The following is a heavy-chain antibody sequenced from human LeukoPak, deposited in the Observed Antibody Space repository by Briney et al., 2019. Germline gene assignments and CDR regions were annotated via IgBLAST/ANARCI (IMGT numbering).Heavy chain of an antibody. J-gene: IGHJ4*02. CDR1: GFSVSSFG. V-gene: IGHV3-23*01. CDR3: AKRGVVIRVILVGFHKEAYYFES. CDR2: ISDRGGSA. Sequence: PGGSLRLSCAVSGFSVSSFGMSWVRQAPGKGLEWVAGISDRGGSAKYADSVKGRFTISRDNPKNTLYLQMNSLRDEDTAVYFCAKRGVVIRVILVGFHKEAYYFESWGQGALVTVSS. D-gene: IGHD3/OR15-3a*01.